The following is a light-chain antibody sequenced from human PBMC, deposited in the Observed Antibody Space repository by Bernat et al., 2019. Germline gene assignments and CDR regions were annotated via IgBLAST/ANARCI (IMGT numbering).Light chain of an antibody. CDR2: PAS. J-gene: IGKJ1*01. Sequence: DIQMTQSPSSLSASVGDRVTITGRASQGIRDNLGWYQQKPGKAPKRLIFPASSFQSGVPSRFSGTGYGTDFTLTISSLQPDDFATYYCLQHDNYPLTFVQGTRVDIK. CDR3: LQHDNYPLT. V-gene: IGKV1-17*01. CDR1: QGIRDN.